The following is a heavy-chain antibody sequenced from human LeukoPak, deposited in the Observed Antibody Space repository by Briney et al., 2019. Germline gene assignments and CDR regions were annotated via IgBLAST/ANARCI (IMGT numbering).Heavy chain of an antibody. J-gene: IGHJ4*02. Sequence: PSETLSLTCAVSGGSISSSNWWSWVRQPPGKGLEWIGEIYHSGSTNYNPSLKSRVTISVDKSKNQFSLKLSSVTAADTAVYYCARSGYYYDSSGYLYYFDYWGQGTLVTVSS. D-gene: IGHD3-22*01. CDR1: GGSISSSNW. CDR3: ARSGYYYDSSGYLYYFDY. V-gene: IGHV4-4*02. CDR2: IYHSGST.